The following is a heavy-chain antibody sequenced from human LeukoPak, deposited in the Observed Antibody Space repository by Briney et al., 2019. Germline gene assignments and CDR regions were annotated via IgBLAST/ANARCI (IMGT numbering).Heavy chain of an antibody. Sequence: GGSLRLSCAASGFTFSSYAMSWVRQAPGKGLEWVSVISGSGGSTYYADSVKGRFTISRDNSKNTLYLQMNGLWAEDTAVYYCAKVRSIGGGYDFLDYWGQGTLVTVSS. J-gene: IGHJ4*02. CDR1: GFTFSSYA. D-gene: IGHD5-12*01. CDR3: AKVRSIGGGYDFLDY. V-gene: IGHV3-23*01. CDR2: ISGSGGST.